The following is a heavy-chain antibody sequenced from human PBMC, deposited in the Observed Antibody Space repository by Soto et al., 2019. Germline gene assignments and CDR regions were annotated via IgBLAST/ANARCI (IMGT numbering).Heavy chain of an antibody. CDR3: AKVRGRGWRNYYYYGMDV. CDR1: GFTFSSYG. J-gene: IGHJ6*02. D-gene: IGHD6-19*01. Sequence: GGSLRLSCAASGFTFSSYGMHWVRQAPGKGLEWVAVISYDGSNKYYADSVKGRFTISRDNSKNTLYLQMNSLRAEDTAVYYCAKVRGRGWRNYYYYGMDVWGQGTTVTVSS. V-gene: IGHV3-30*18. CDR2: ISYDGSNK.